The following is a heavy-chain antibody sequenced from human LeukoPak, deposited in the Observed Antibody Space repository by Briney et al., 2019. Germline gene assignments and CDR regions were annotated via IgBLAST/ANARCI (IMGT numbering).Heavy chain of an antibody. Sequence: GGSLRLSCAASGLTFSSYAMSWVRQAPGKGLEWVAVISYDGSNKYYADSVKGRFTISRDNSKNTLHLQMNSLRAEDTAVYYCARDTDYYDSSGYYYQGGFDYWGQGTLVTVSS. D-gene: IGHD3-22*01. V-gene: IGHV3-30-3*01. CDR1: GLTFSSYA. CDR2: ISYDGSNK. CDR3: ARDTDYYDSSGYYYQGGFDY. J-gene: IGHJ4*02.